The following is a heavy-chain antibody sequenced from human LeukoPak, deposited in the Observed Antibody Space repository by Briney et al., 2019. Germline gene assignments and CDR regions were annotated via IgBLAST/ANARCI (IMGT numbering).Heavy chain of an antibody. V-gene: IGHV3-30-3*01. CDR3: ARDLTYDYVWGSLDY. J-gene: IGHJ4*02. D-gene: IGHD3-16*01. Sequence: PGRSLRLSCAASGFTFSSYAMHWVRQAPGKGLEWVAVISYDGSNKYYADSVKGRFTISRDNSKNTLYLQMNSLRAEDTAVYYCARDLTYDYVWGSLDYWGQGTLVTVSS. CDR2: ISYDGSNK. CDR1: GFTFSSYA.